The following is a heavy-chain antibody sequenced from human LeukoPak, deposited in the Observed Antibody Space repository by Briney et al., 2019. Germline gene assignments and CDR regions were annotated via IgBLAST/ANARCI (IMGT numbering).Heavy chain of an antibody. J-gene: IGHJ4*02. CDR2: IRYDGSNK. D-gene: IGHD2-15*01. V-gene: IGHV3-30*02. CDR1: GFTFSSYG. Sequence: GGSLRLSCAASGFTFSSYGMHWVRQAPGKGLEWVAFIRYDGSNKYYADSVKGRFTIPRDNSKNTLYLQMNSLRAEDTAVYYCAKDPVVVVAAAYYFDYWGQGTLVTVSS. CDR3: AKDPVVVVAAAYYFDY.